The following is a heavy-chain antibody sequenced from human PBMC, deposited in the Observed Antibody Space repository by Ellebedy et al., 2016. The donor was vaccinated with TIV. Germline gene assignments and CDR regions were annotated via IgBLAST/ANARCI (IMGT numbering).Heavy chain of an antibody. Sequence: MPSETLSLTCTVSGGSISSGGYYWSWIRQPPGKGLEWIGYIHDSGSTYYNPSLKSRVTISIDTSKDQFSLKLSSVTAADTAVYYCARGDSSSTRVYYWGQGTLVTVSS. CDR1: GGSISSGGYY. D-gene: IGHD6-6*01. CDR2: IHDSGST. CDR3: ARGDSSSTRVYY. J-gene: IGHJ4*02. V-gene: IGHV4-30-4*08.